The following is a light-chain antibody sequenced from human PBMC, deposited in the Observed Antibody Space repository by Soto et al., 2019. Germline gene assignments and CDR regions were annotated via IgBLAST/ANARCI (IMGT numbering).Light chain of an antibody. CDR3: AAWDDSVRGPV. J-gene: IGLJ2*01. V-gene: IGLV1-44*01. CDR1: SSNVGGNT. CDR2: NND. Sequence: QAVVTQPPSASGAPGQRVTISCSGTSSNVGGNTVNWYQQLSGTAPKLLIYNNDQRPSGVPDRFSASKSGTSASLAISVLQSEDEAHYYCAAWDDSVRGPVFGGGTKLTVL.